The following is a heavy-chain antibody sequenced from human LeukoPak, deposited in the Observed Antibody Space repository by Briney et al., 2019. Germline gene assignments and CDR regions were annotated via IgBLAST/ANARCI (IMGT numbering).Heavy chain of an antibody. Sequence: SETLSLTCAVYGGSFSAYYWSWIRQPPGKGLEWIGEINHSGSTNYNPSLKSRVTISVDTSKNQFSLKLSSVTAADTAVYYCARGTGSYYYWGQGTLVTVSS. CDR2: INHSGST. CDR3: ARGTGSYYY. V-gene: IGHV4-34*01. CDR1: GGSFSAYY. J-gene: IGHJ4*02. D-gene: IGHD3-10*01.